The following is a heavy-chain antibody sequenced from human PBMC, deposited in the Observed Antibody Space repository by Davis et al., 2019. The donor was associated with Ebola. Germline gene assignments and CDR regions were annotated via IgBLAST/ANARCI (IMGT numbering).Heavy chain of an antibody. CDR2: IYYSGST. Sequence: SETLSLTCTVSGGSISSSSYYWGWIRQPPGKGLEWIGSIYYSGSTYYNPSLKSRVTISVDTSKNQFSLKLSSVTAADTAVYYCASRYCSSTSCYSDYWGQGTLVTVSS. V-gene: IGHV4-39*07. D-gene: IGHD2-2*01. CDR1: GGSISSSSYY. CDR3: ASRYCSSTSCYSDY. J-gene: IGHJ4*02.